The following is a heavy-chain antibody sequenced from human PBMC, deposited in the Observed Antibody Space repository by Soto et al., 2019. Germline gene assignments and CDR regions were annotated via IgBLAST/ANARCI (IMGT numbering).Heavy chain of an antibody. CDR3: ASTPRARVVPAAIGGY. J-gene: IGHJ4*02. D-gene: IGHD2-2*02. CDR1: GFTFSSYE. CDR2: ISSSGSTI. Sequence: GGSLRLSCAASGFTFSSYEMNWVRQAPGKGLEWVSYISSSGSTIYYADSVKGRFTISRDNAKNSLYLQMNSLRAEDTAVYYCASTPRARVVPAAIGGYWGQGTLVTVSS. V-gene: IGHV3-48*03.